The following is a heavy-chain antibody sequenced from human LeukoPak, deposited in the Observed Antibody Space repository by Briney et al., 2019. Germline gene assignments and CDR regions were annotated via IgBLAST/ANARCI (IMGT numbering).Heavy chain of an antibody. CDR1: GFTFSSYW. D-gene: IGHD6-13*01. Sequence: PGGSLRLSCAASGFTFSSYWMHWVRQAPGKGLVWVSCINSDGSSTSYADSVKGRFTISRDNAKNTLYLQMNSLRAEDTAVYYCARAQYSSSWYKSYYYYYYMDVWGKGTTVTVSS. J-gene: IGHJ6*03. CDR2: INSDGSST. CDR3: ARAQYSSSWYKSYYYYYYMDV. V-gene: IGHV3-74*01.